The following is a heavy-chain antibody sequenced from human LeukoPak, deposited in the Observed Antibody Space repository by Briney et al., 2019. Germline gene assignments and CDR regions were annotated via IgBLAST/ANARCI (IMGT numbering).Heavy chain of an antibody. CDR1: GGSISSGDYY. J-gene: IGHJ4*02. V-gene: IGHV4-30-4*08. Sequence: SQTLSLTCTVSGGSISSGDYYWSWIRQPPGKGLEWIGYIYYSGSTYYNPSLKSRVTISVDTSKNQFSLKLSSVTAADTAVYYCARVRIDCSSTSRYRERFDYWGQGTLVTVSS. CDR2: IYYSGST. CDR3: ARVRIDCSSTSRYRERFDY. D-gene: IGHD2-2*01.